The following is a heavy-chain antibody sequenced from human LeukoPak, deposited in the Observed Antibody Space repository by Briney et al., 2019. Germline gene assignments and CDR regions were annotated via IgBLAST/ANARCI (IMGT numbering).Heavy chain of an antibody. J-gene: IGHJ3*02. V-gene: IGHV4-59*08. CDR1: GGSISSYY. Sequence: SETLSLTCTVSGGSISSYYWSWIRQPPGKGLEWIGCIYYSGSTNYNPSLKSRVTISVDTSKNQFSLKLSSVTAADTAVYYCARRIAAAGTRAFDIWGQGTMVTVSS. CDR3: ARRIAAAGTRAFDI. D-gene: IGHD6-13*01. CDR2: IYYSGST.